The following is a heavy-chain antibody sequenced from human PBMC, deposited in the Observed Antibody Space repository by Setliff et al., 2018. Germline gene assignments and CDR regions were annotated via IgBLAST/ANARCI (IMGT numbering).Heavy chain of an antibody. D-gene: IGHD6-19*01. CDR1: GGSISSGDYY. CDR2: ILHSGNI. J-gene: IGHJ6*03. CDR3: AREQWLDPPGYYYLDV. V-gene: IGHV4-39*07. Sequence: SETLSLTCTVSGGSISSGDYYWSWIRQPPGKRLEWIGEILHSGNINYNPSLKSRVTISMDTSKNQFSLKLNSVTAADMAVYYCAREQWLDPPGYYYLDVWAKGTTITVSS.